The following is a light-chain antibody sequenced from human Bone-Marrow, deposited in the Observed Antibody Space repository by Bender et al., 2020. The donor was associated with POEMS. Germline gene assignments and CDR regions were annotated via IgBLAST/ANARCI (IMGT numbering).Light chain of an antibody. V-gene: IGLV2-14*03. CDR2: DVS. J-gene: IGLJ3*02. CDR3: SSYSSSSTMWL. CDR1: SSDVGDYNF. Sequence: QSALTQPPSASGSLGQSVTISCTGTSSDVGDYNFVSWYQEHPGKAPKLIIYDVSDRPSGVSNRFSGSKSANTASLAISGLQAEDEADYYCSSYSSSSTMWLFGGGTKLTVL.